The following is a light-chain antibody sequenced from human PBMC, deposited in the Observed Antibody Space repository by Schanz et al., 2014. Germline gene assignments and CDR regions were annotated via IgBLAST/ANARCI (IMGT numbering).Light chain of an antibody. J-gene: IGKJ2*01. CDR3: HQYINWPPEDT. Sequence: EIVMTQSPATLSVSPGDSATLSCRASQSVNTNLAWYQQRPGQAPRLLIYAASTRATGIPARFSGSGSGTEFTLTISSLQSEDFAVFYCHQYINWPPEDTFGQGTKLEIK. V-gene: IGKV3-15*01. CDR1: QSVNTN. CDR2: AAS.